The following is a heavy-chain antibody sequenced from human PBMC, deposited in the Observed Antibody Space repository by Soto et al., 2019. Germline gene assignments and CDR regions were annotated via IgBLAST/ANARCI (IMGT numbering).Heavy chain of an antibody. V-gene: IGHV3-23*01. Sequence: PGGSLRLSCVASGFTFSSYAMSWVRQAPGKGLEWVSAISGSGGSTYYADSVKGRFTISRDNSKNTLYLQMNSLRAEDTAVYYCARTQSDSIAARTDYGDFAFDIWGQGTMVTVSS. CDR3: ARTQSDSIAARTDYGDFAFDI. D-gene: IGHD6-6*01. J-gene: IGHJ3*02. CDR1: GFTFSSYA. CDR2: ISGSGGST.